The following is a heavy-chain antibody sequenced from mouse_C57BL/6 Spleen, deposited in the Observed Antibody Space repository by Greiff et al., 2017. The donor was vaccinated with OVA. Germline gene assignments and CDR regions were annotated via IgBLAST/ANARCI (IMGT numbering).Heavy chain of an antibody. D-gene: IGHD2-5*01. Sequence: EVKLMESGGGLVKPGGSLKLSCAASGFTFSSYAMSWVRQTPEKGLEWVATISDGGSYTYYPDNVKGRFTISRDNAKNNLYLQMSHLKSEDTAMYNCARESNSYAMDYWGQGTSVTVSS. CDR3: ARESNSYAMDY. V-gene: IGHV5-4*01. J-gene: IGHJ4*01. CDR2: ISDGGSYT. CDR1: GFTFSSYA.